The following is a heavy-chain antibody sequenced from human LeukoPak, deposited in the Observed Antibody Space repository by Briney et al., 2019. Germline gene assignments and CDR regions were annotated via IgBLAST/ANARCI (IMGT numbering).Heavy chain of an antibody. Sequence: SETLSLTCAVYGGSFSGYYWSWIRQPPGKGLEWVGEINHSGSTKYNPARNSRLTISVDTSKNQFSLKLRSVTAADKAVDYCARVATYDYVWGWRGFDLWGQGTLVTVSS. V-gene: IGHV4-34*01. CDR3: ARVATYDYVWGWRGFDL. CDR2: INHSGST. D-gene: IGHD3-16*01. CDR1: GGSFSGYY. J-gene: IGHJ5*02.